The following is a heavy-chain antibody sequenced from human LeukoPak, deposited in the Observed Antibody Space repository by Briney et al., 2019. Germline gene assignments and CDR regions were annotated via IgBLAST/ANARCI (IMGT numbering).Heavy chain of an antibody. CDR1: GYSISSGYY. V-gene: IGHV4-38-2*02. J-gene: IGHJ4*02. D-gene: IGHD1-14*01. CDR3: ARDSWPEVVKFDY. CDR2: IYHSGNT. Sequence: SETLSLTCTVSGYSISSGYYWGWIRQPPGKGLEWIGSIYHSGNTYYNPSLKSRVTISVDTSKNQFSLKLTSVTAAVTAVYYCARDSWPEVVKFDYWGQGTLVTVSS.